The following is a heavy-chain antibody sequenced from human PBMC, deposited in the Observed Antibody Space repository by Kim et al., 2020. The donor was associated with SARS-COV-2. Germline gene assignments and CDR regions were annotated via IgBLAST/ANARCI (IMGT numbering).Heavy chain of an antibody. CDR3: ARGKRCSSTSCYDGDDY. J-gene: IGHJ4*02. CDR2: IRCCVSFV. CDR1: GFTFSDYY. V-gene: IGHV3-11*01. Sequence: GGSLRLSCAASGFTFSDYYMSWIRQAPGKGLEWVLYIRCCVSFVDLVVWVKGRFTISRDNAKNSLYLQMNSLRAEDTAVYYCARGKRCSSTSCYDGDDYWGQGTLVTVSS. D-gene: IGHD2-2*01.